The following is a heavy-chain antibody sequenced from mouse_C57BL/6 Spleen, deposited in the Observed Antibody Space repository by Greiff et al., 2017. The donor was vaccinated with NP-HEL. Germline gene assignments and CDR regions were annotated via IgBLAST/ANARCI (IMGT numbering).Heavy chain of an antibody. D-gene: IGHD2-4*01. CDR1: GYTFTSYW. J-gene: IGHJ2*01. Sequence: VQLQQPGAELVRPGSSVKLSCKASGYTFTSYWMHWVKQRPIQGLEWIGNIDPSDSETHYNQKFKDKATLTVDKSSSTAYMQLSSLTSEDSAVYYCARAYDYDDGGDYWGQGTTLTVSS. CDR3: ARAYDYDDGGDY. V-gene: IGHV1-52*01. CDR2: IDPSDSET.